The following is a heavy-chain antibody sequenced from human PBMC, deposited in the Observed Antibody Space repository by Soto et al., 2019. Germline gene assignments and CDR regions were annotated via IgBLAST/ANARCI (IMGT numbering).Heavy chain of an antibody. J-gene: IGHJ5*02. CDR1: GYTFTSYG. CDR3: AMDRGECRSTSGDSGWFDP. D-gene: IGHD2-2*01. Sequence: QVQLVQSGAEVKKPGASVKVSCKASGYTFTSYGISWVRQAPGQGIEWMGWISAYNGNTNYAQKLQGRVTMTTDTSTSTAYMELRSLRSDDTAVYYGAMDRGECRSTSGDSGWFDPWGQGALVTVSS. V-gene: IGHV1-18*04. CDR2: ISAYNGNT.